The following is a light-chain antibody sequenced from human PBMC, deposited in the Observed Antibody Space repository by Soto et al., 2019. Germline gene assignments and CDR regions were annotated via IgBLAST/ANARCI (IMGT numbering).Light chain of an antibody. J-gene: IGLJ2*01. Sequence: QSVLTQPPSASGTPGQSVTVSCSGSSSNIGSNTVHWYQQLPGTAPKLLIYNNDQRPSGVPDRFSGSKSGTSASLAISGLQSEDEADYYCAAWDDSLNGFVVFGGGTKLTVL. CDR1: SSNIGSNT. CDR3: AAWDDSLNGFVV. CDR2: NND. V-gene: IGLV1-44*01.